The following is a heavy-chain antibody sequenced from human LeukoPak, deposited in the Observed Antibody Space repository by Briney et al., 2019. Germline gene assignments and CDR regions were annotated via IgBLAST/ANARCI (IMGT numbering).Heavy chain of an antibody. Sequence: SVKVSCKASRDTFTRCAFSWVRQAPGQGLEWMGGIVPIDGTANFAQKFQGRVTITADQSTSTAYMELSSLRSEDTAIYYCARDPGAPVRAFDIWGQGTLVTVSS. D-gene: IGHD3-10*01. CDR3: ARDPGAPVRAFDI. J-gene: IGHJ3*02. V-gene: IGHV1-69*13. CDR2: IVPIDGTA. CDR1: RDTFTRCA.